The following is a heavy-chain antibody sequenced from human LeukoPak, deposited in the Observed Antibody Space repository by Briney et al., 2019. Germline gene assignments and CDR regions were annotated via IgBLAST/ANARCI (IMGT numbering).Heavy chain of an antibody. CDR2: IYYSGST. CDR1: GGSISSYY. CDR3: ARDHHGMDV. J-gene: IGHJ6*02. V-gene: IGHV4-59*01. Sequence: SSETLSLTCTVSGGSISSYYWSWIRQPPGKGLEWIGYIYYSGSTNYNPSLKSRVTISVDTSKNQFSQKLSSVTAADTAVYYCARDHHGMDVWGQGTTVTVSS.